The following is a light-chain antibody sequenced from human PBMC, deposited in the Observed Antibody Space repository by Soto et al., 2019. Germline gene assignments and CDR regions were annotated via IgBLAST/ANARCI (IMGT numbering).Light chain of an antibody. Sequence: DIVMTQSPDSLAVSLGERATINCKSSQSVSYSSNNKNYLAWYQQKPGQPPKLLIYWASTRESGVPARFSGSGSGTDFTLTISSLQAEDVAVYYCQQYYSTPYTFGQGTKLEIK. CDR1: QSVSYSSNNKNY. V-gene: IGKV4-1*01. CDR3: QQYYSTPYT. CDR2: WAS. J-gene: IGKJ2*01.